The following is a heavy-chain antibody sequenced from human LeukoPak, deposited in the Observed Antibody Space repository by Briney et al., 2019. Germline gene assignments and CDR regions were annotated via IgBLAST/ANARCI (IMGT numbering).Heavy chain of an antibody. CDR1: GYIFTGYY. CDR2: INPNSGGT. J-gene: IGHJ4*02. CDR3: ARGSEMATITGADY. V-gene: IGHV1-2*02. D-gene: IGHD5-24*01. Sequence: GASVKVSRKASGYIFTGYYMHWVRQAPGQGLEWMGWINPNSGGTNYAQKFQGRVTMTRDTSISTAYMELSRLRSDDTAVYYCARGSEMATITGADYWGQGTLVTVSS.